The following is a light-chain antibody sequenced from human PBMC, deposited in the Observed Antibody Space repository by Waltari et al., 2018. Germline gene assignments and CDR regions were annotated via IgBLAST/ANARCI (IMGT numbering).Light chain of an antibody. V-gene: IGLV2-11*01. Sequence: QSALTQPRSVSGSPGQSVTIPCTGTSSYVGGYNHFSWYQQHPGKAPKLMIYDVSKRPSGVPDRFSGSKSGNTASLTISGLQAEDEADYYCCSYAGSYTWVFGGGTKLTVL. J-gene: IGLJ3*02. CDR3: CSYAGSYTWV. CDR1: SSYVGGYNH. CDR2: DVS.